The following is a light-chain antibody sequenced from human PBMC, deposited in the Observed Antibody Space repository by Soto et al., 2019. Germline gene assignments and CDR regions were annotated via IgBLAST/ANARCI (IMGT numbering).Light chain of an antibody. CDR2: DVS. CDR3: CSYTSSSTVL. J-gene: IGLJ2*01. V-gene: IGLV2-14*01. CDR1: SSDVGVYDF. Sequence: QSVLTQPASVSGSPGQSITISCTGTSSDVGVYDFVSWYQQHPAKAPKLLIYDVSYRPSGVSDRFSGSKSGNTASLTISGLXAEDEADYYCCSYTSSSTVLFGGGTKLTVL.